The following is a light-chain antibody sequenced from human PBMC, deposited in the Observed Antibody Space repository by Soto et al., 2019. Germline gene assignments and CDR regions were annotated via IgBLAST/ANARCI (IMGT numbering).Light chain of an antibody. CDR2: DVN. V-gene: IGLV2-14*03. CDR3: YSWNSNSDTHYV. Sequence: HSALTQPASVSGSPGQSITLSCTGTSSDIGASNYVSWYQQHPGQAPKLMISDVNNRPSGISDRFSGSKSGNTASLTISGLQAEDEADYYCYSWNSNSDTHYVFGTGTKLTVL. CDR1: SSDIGASNY. J-gene: IGLJ1*01.